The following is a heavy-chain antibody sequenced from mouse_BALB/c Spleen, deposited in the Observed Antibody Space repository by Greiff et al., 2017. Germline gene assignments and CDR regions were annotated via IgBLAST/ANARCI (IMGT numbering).Heavy chain of an antibody. Sequence: QVQLQQSGAELARPGAPVKMSCKASCYTFTSYTMHWVKQRPGQGLEWIGYINPSSGYTNYNQKFKDKATLTADKSSSTAYMQLSSLTSEDSAVYYCARSDSSGYYFDYWGQGTTLTVSS. V-gene: IGHV1-4*01. J-gene: IGHJ2*01. D-gene: IGHD3-2*01. CDR2: INPSSGYT. CDR3: ARSDSSGYYFDY. CDR1: CYTFTSYT.